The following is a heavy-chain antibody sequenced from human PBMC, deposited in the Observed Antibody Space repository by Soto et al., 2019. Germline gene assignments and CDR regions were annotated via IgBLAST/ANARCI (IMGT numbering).Heavy chain of an antibody. CDR1: GGSISSSSYY. D-gene: IGHD6-6*01. CDR3: ARDHIAARHNWFDP. CDR2: IYYSGST. Sequence: SETLSLTCTVSGGSISSSSYYWGWIRQPPGKGLEWIGSIYYSGSTYYNPSLKSRVTISVDTSKNQFSLKLSSATAADTAVYYCARDHIAARHNWFDPWGQGTLVTVSS. J-gene: IGHJ5*02. V-gene: IGHV4-39*07.